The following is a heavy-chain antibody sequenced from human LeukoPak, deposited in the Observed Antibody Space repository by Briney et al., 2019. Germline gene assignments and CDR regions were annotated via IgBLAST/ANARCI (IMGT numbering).Heavy chain of an antibody. CDR2: IYYSGSA. CDR3: ARVSYTENGPLDY. Sequence: PSQTLSLTCTVSGASISSGANYWSWIRQHPGKGLEWIGYIYYSGSAYYNPSLKSRVTISIDTSKNQFSLKVSSVTAADTAVYYCARVSYTENGPLDYWGQGTLVTVSS. V-gene: IGHV4-31*03. D-gene: IGHD1-26*01. J-gene: IGHJ4*02. CDR1: GASISSGANY.